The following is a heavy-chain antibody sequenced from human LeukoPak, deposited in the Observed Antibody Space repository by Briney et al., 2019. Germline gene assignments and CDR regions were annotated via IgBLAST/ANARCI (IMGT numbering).Heavy chain of an antibody. CDR2: ISYDGGDK. V-gene: IGHV3-30*18. CDR3: EKDMGGDYRIDY. CDR1: GFTFSSYG. D-gene: IGHD2-21*01. Sequence: GGSLRLSCAASGFTFSSYGMHWVRQAPGKGLEWVAVISYDGGDKNYAYSVKGRFTITNDNSKNTLYLQMNSLRAKDTAEYYCEKDMGGDYRIDYWGQGTLVTVSS. J-gene: IGHJ4*02.